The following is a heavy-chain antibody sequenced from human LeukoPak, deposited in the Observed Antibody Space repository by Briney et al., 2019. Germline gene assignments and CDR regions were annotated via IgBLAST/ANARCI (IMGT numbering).Heavy chain of an antibody. J-gene: IGHJ4*02. D-gene: IGHD3-10*01. CDR2: ISYEGSNK. CDR1: GFTFSSYG. CDR3: AKKEGRMVRGGSPDY. V-gene: IGHV3-30*18. Sequence: GGSLRLSCAASGFTFSSYGMHWVRQAPGKGLEWVAVISYEGSNKYYADSVKGRFTISRDNSKNTLYLQMNSLRAEDTAVYYCAKKEGRMVRGGSPDYWGQGTLVTVSS.